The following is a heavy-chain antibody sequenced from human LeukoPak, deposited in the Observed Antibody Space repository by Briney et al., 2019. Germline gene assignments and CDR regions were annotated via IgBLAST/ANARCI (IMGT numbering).Heavy chain of an antibody. J-gene: IGHJ4*02. Sequence: PSETLSLTCTVSGGSISSYYWSWIRQPPGKGLEWIGYIYYSGSPNYNPSLKSRVTISVDTSKNQFSLKLSSVTAADTAIYYCARAVSGRFDYWGQGTLVTASS. CDR1: GGSISSYY. V-gene: IGHV4-59*08. CDR2: IYYSGSP. CDR3: ARAVSGRFDY. D-gene: IGHD6-19*01.